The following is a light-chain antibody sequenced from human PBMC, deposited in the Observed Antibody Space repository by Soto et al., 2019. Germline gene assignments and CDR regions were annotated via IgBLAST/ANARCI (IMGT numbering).Light chain of an antibody. Sequence: QSALTQPDSVSGAPGPSSTISCTGTSSDFGSYNLVSWYQQHPGKAPKLRIYEGSKRPSGVSNRFSGSKSGNTASLTISGLQAEDEADYYCCSYAGSSTPVVFGGGTTVTVL. CDR1: SSDFGSYNL. V-gene: IGLV2-23*01. CDR3: CSYAGSSTPVV. J-gene: IGLJ2*01. CDR2: EGS.